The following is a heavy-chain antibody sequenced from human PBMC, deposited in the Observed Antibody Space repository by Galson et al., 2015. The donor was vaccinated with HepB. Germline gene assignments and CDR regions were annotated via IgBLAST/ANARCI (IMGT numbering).Heavy chain of an antibody. D-gene: IGHD6-13*01. CDR3: AKEFTMATAATDAFDI. CDR1: GFSFRSSG. CDR2: ISYDGSNK. V-gene: IGHV3-30*18. Sequence: SLRLSCAASGFSFRSSGMHWVRQAPGKGLEWLAVISYDGSNKYNADSVKGRFTISRDNSKNTLYLQMNSLILEDTAVYYCAKEFTMATAATDAFDIWGQGTMVTVSS. J-gene: IGHJ3*02.